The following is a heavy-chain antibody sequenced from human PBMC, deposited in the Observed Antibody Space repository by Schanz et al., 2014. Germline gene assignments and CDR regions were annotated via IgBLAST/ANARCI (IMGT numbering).Heavy chain of an antibody. V-gene: IGHV3-23*04. CDR1: GFTFSSYD. Sequence: EVQLVESGGGLVQPGGSLRLSCVASGFTFSSYDVFWVRQAPGKGLEWVSTIGTSGGTNYAESVKGRFTISRDNSKNTLYLQMNSLRAEDTAVYYCARKVVATIGGYYDNWGQGTLXIVSS. CDR3: ARKVVATIGGYYDN. CDR2: IGTSGGT. J-gene: IGHJ4*02. D-gene: IGHD5-12*01.